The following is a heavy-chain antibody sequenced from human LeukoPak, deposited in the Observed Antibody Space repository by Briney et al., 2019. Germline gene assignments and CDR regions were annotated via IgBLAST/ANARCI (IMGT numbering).Heavy chain of an antibody. CDR3: ARVAKERVGGVYYFDY. V-gene: IGHV3-13*01. CDR2: IGTAGDT. J-gene: IGHJ4*02. CDR1: GLTSSDYN. D-gene: IGHD1-1*01. Sequence: GGPWSLSCAASGLTSSDYNIHGFRKPTGKGRNWSSAIGTAGDTYYTGSVKGRFTISRENAKISLYLQMNSLRAGDTAVYYCARVAKERVGGVYYFDYWGQGTLVTVSS.